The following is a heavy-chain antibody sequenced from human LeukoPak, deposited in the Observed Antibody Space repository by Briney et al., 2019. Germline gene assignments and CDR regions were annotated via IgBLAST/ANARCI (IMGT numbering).Heavy chain of an antibody. D-gene: IGHD6-13*01. CDR3: ARDKAAAGTTLGY. V-gene: IGHV1-69*04. CDR1: GGTFSSYA. Sequence: ASVTVSFKASGGTFSSYAISWVRQAPGQGLEWMGRIIPILGIANYAQKFQGRVTITADKSTSTAYMELSSLRSEDTAVYYCARDKAAAGTTLGYWGQGTLVTVSS. CDR2: IIPILGIA. J-gene: IGHJ4*02.